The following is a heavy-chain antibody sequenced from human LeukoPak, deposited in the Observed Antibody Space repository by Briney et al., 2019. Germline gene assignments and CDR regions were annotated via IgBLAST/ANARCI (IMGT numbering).Heavy chain of an antibody. V-gene: IGHV3-9*01. CDR1: GFTFDDYA. D-gene: IGHD3-9*01. J-gene: IGHJ6*02. CDR2: ISWNSGSI. CDR3: AKEATYYDILTGLAYYYGMDV. Sequence: PGRSLRLSCAASGFTFDDYAMHWVRQAPGKGLEWVSGISWNSGSIGYADSVKGRFTISRDNAKNSLYLQMNSLRAEDTALYYCAKEATYYDILTGLAYYYGMDVWGQGTTVTVSS.